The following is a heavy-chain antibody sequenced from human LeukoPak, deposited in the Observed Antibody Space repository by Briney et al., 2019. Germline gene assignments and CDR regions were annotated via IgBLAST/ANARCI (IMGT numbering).Heavy chain of an antibody. Sequence: SETLSLTCTVSGGSISSSSYYWGWIRQPPGTGLEWIGSIYYSGSTYYNPSLKSRVTISVDTSKNQFSLKLSSVTAADTAVYYCARDRLNFDYWGQGTLVTVSS. CDR1: GGSISSSSYY. V-gene: IGHV4-39*07. J-gene: IGHJ4*02. CDR3: ARDRLNFDY. CDR2: IYYSGST.